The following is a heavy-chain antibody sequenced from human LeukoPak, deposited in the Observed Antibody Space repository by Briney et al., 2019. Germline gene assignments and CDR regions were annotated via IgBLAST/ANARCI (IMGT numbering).Heavy chain of an antibody. CDR2: IFYTGST. Sequence: PSETLSLTCIVSDVSFTTYYWTWIRQPPGKGLEWIGNIFYTGSTNYNPSLKSRVTMSVDTSKNLFSLRLRSVTAADTAVYFCARGRVSSSTWYSTYYYYFYMDLWGKGTTVTVSS. V-gene: IGHV4-59*01. CDR3: ARGRVSSSTWYSTYYYYFYMDL. D-gene: IGHD6-13*01. CDR1: DVSFTTYY. J-gene: IGHJ6*03.